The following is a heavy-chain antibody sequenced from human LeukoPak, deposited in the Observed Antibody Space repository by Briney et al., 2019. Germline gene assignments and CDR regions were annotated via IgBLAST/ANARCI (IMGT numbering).Heavy chain of an antibody. D-gene: IGHD2-2*02. CDR3: AKGRLYCSSTSCYTNYYYYYGMDV. Sequence: GGSLRLSCAASGFTFSSYAMSWVRQAPGKGLEWVSAISGSGGSTYYADSVKGRFTISRDNSKNTLYLQMNSLRAEDTAVYYCAKGRLYCSSTSCYTNYYYYYGMDVWGQGTTVTVSS. V-gene: IGHV3-23*01. CDR2: ISGSGGST. CDR1: GFTFSSYA. J-gene: IGHJ6*02.